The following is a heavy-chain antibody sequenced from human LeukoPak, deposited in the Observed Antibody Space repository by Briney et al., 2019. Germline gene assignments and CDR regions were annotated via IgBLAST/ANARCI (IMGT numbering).Heavy chain of an antibody. V-gene: IGHV3-7*05. CDR1: GFTLSSYW. CDR2: INQDGSEN. Sequence: PGGSLRLSCAASGFTLSSYWMTWVRQAPGKGLEWVANINQDGSENHYADSVKGRFTISRDSAKNSLFLQMNSLRAEDTAVYYCARDSLVWSLYDMDVWGQGTTVTVSS. D-gene: IGHD3-10*01. J-gene: IGHJ6*02. CDR3: ARDSLVWSLYDMDV.